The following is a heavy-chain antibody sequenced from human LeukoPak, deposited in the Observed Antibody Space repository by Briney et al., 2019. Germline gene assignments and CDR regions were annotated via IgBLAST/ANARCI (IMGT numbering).Heavy chain of an antibody. CDR2: ISYNENT. CDR1: GGSISSNTYY. D-gene: IGHD1-14*01. V-gene: IGHV4-39*01. CDR3: ARDQQYNRPAGWFDP. J-gene: IGHJ5*02. Sequence: SQTLSLTCTVSGGSISSNTYYWGWIRQPPGKGLEWIGSISYNENTYYNPSLKTRVTISVDTSKNQFSLRLSSVTAADTAMYYCARDQQYNRPAGWFDPWGQGTLVIVSS.